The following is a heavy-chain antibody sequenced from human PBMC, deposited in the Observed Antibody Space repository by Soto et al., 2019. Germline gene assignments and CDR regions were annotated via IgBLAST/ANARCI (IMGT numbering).Heavy chain of an antibody. D-gene: IGHD6-13*01. CDR2: ISGSGDST. J-gene: IGHJ4*02. CDR1: GFTFSSYA. V-gene: IGHV3-23*01. Sequence: EVQLLESGGGLVQPGGSLRLSCAASGFTFSSYAMNWVRQAPGKGLEWVSVISGSGDSTYYADSVKGRFTISGDNSKNTLYLQMNSLRAEDTALYYGARRSSSWYFDYWGQGTLVTVSS. CDR3: ARRSSSWYFDY.